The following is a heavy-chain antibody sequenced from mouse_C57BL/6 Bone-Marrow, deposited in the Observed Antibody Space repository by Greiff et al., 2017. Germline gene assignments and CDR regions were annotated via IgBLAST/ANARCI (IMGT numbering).Heavy chain of an antibody. CDR1: GFTFSDYY. J-gene: IGHJ2*01. CDR3: ARAPYSNYFDY. V-gene: IGHV5-16*01. Sequence: EVNVVESEGGLVQPGSSMKLSCTASGFTFSDYYMAWVRQVPEKGLEWVANINYDGSSTYYLDSLKSRFIISGDNAKNILYLQMSSLKSEDTATYYGARAPYSNYFDYWGQGTTLTVSS. D-gene: IGHD2-5*01. CDR2: INYDGSST.